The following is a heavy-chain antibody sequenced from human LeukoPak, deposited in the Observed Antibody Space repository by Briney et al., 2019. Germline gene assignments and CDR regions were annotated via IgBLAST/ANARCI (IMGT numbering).Heavy chain of an antibody. CDR1: GFTFSSYA. D-gene: IGHD6-19*01. V-gene: IGHV3-23*01. J-gene: IGHJ6*03. CDR3: ARPAIPYSSGRYDHYYIDV. CDR2: ISGRSSTT. Sequence: GGSLRLSCAASGFTFSSYAMSWVRQAPGKGLQWVSTISGRSSTTHYADSVKGRFTISRDNSKNTLYLQMNSLRAEDTAVYYCARPAIPYSSGRYDHYYIDVWGKGSTVTVSS.